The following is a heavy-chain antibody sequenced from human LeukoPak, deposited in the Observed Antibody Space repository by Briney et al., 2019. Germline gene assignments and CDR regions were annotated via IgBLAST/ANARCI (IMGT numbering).Heavy chain of an antibody. J-gene: IGHJ4*02. CDR2: IYHSGST. V-gene: IGHV4-4*02. CDR3: ARGGYCSSTSCYVFDS. D-gene: IGHD2-2*01. CDR1: GGSIISSNW. Sequence: PSETLSLSCGVSGGSIISSNWWSWVRQPPGKGLEWIGEIYHSGSTNYNPSLKSRVTISVDKSKSQFSLELTSVTAADTALYYCARGGYCSSTSCYVFDSWGQGTLVTVSS.